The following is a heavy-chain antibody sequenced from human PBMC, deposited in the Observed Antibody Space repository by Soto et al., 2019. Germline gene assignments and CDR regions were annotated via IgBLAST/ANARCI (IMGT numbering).Heavy chain of an antibody. V-gene: IGHV3-53*01. Sequence: GGSLRLSCAASGFTVSSNYMSWVRQAPGKGLEWVSVIYSGGSTYYADSVKGRFTISRDNSKNTLYLQMNSLRVEDTAIYYCASIYYDSATNWFDPWGQGTLVTVSS. CDR3: ASIYYDSATNWFDP. J-gene: IGHJ5*02. CDR2: IYSGGST. D-gene: IGHD3-3*01. CDR1: GFTVSSNY.